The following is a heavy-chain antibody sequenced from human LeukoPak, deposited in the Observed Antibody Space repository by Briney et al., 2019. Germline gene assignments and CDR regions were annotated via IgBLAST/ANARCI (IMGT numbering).Heavy chain of an antibody. CDR1: GLTFSDYY. V-gene: IGHV3-11*01. CDR2: ISSSGSII. D-gene: IGHD1-1*01. CDR3: ARGRRNWTQWVGFDY. Sequence: GGSLRLSCAASGLTFSDYYMSWIRQAPGKGLEWVAYISSSGSIIYYADSVKGRFTISRDNAKNSLYLQMNSLRAEDTAVYYCARGRRNWTQWVGFDYWGQGTLVTVSS. J-gene: IGHJ4*02.